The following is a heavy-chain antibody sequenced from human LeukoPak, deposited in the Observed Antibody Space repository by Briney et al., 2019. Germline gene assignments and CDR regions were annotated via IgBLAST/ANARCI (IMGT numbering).Heavy chain of an antibody. J-gene: IGHJ4*01. CDR2: ISSSSSTI. CDR1: GVTFSSYS. Sequence: GGSLRLSCAASGVTFSSYSMNWVRQAPGKGLEWVSYISSSSSTIYYADSPKGRVTISRDNAKNSLYLQMNSLRAEDTAVYYCARNRGITMVSRWLDYWGQGTLVTVSS. CDR3: ARNRGITMVSRWLDY. D-gene: IGHD3-10*01. V-gene: IGHV3-48*04.